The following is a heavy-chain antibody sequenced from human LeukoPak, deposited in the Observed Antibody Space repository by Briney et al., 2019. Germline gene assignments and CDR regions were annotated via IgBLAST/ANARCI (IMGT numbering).Heavy chain of an antibody. V-gene: IGHV3-21*01. CDR2: ISSSSSYI. CDR1: GFTFSSYS. CDR3: ASYSGSYYYFDY. J-gene: IGHJ4*02. Sequence: GGSLRLSCAASGFTFSSYSMNWVRQAPGKGLEWVSSISSSSSYIYYADSVKGRFTISRDNAKNSLYLQMNSLRAEDTAVYYCASYSGSYYYFDYWGQGTLVTVSS. D-gene: IGHD1-26*01.